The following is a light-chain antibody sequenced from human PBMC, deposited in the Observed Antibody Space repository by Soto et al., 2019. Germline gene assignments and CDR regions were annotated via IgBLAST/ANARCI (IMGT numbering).Light chain of an antibody. Sequence: EIVLTQSPGTLSLSAGERATISCRASQSVSSSYLAWYQQKPGQAPRLLIYGASRRATGIPDSISGSGSGIGFTLTIIRLEPEDFAGYYCQQYGSSPRTFGQGTKVEIK. V-gene: IGKV3-20*01. CDR2: GAS. CDR3: QQYGSSPRT. J-gene: IGKJ1*01. CDR1: QSVSSSY.